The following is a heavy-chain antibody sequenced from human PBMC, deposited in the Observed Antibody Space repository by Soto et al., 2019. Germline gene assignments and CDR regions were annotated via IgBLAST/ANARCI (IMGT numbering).Heavy chain of an antibody. Sequence: SVKVSCKASGGTFRNHVFNWVRQAPGQGLEWMGGIIPIIGTPNYAQKFQGRVTITADASTSTVYLEVSSLRSQDTAVYYCARDLEFRDGNISHLDYWGQGTLVTVS. V-gene: IGHV1-69*13. CDR3: ARDLEFRDGNISHLDY. D-gene: IGHD3-10*01. J-gene: IGHJ4*02. CDR2: IIPIIGTP. CDR1: GGTFRNHV.